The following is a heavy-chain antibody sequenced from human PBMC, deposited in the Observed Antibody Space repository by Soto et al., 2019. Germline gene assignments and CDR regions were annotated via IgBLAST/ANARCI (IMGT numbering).Heavy chain of an antibody. V-gene: IGHV1-18*04. CDR1: GYTFTSYG. J-gene: IGHJ5*02. CDR2: ISAYNGNT. CDR3: ARNSEIVVARDNWFDP. D-gene: IGHD3-22*01. Sequence: QVQLVQSGAEVKKPGASVKVSCKASGYTFTSYGISWVRQAPGQGLEWMGWISAYNGNTNYAQKLQGRVTMTTDTSTSTAYLELRSLRSDDTSVYYCARNSEIVVARDNWFDPWGQGTLVTVSS.